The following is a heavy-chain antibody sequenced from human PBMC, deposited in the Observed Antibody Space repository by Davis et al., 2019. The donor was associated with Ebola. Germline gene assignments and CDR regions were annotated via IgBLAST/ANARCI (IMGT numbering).Heavy chain of an antibody. Sequence: GESLKISCAASGFTFSDYYMSWIRQAPGKGLEWVAVISYDGSNKYYADSVKGRFTISRDNSKNTLYLQMNSLRAEDTAVYYCAKDGLAYCGGDCYPPDYWGQGTLVTVSS. J-gene: IGHJ4*02. D-gene: IGHD2-21*02. CDR3: AKDGLAYCGGDCYPPDY. CDR1: GFTFSDYY. CDR2: ISYDGSNK. V-gene: IGHV3-30*18.